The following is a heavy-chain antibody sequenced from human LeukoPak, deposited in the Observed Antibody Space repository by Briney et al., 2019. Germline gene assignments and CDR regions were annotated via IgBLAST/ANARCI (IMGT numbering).Heavy chain of an antibody. CDR1: GFTFSSYA. CDR2: VWHDGSNK. D-gene: IGHD3-3*01. Sequence: PGTSLRLSCTAPGFTFSSYAIHWIRQAPGKGLEWVALVWHDGSNKYYTEAVKGRFTIARDNYKNTVYLQINSLRAEDTDVYYCARELFGAGICPDYWGQGTRVTVSS. CDR3: ARELFGAGICPDY. V-gene: IGHV3-33*01. J-gene: IGHJ4*02.